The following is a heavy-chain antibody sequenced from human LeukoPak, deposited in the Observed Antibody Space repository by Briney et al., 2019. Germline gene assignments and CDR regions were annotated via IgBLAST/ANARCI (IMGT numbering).Heavy chain of an antibody. CDR3: AIGRGYSYGYESEDFYYMDV. CDR2: VNPNSGGT. D-gene: IGHD5-18*01. CDR1: GYTFTGYY. Sequence: ASVKVSCKASGYTFTGYYMHWVRQAPGQGLEWMGWVNPNSGGTNYAQRFQGRVTMTRDTSITTAYMELSRLTSDGTAVYYCAIGRGYSYGYESEDFYYMDVWGKGTTVTVSS. J-gene: IGHJ6*03. V-gene: IGHV1-2*02.